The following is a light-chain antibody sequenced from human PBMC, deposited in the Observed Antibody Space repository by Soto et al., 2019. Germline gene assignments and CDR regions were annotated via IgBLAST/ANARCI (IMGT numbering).Light chain of an antibody. CDR1: QSISNW. Sequence: DIQVTQSPSTLPASVGDRVTITCRASQSISNWLAWYQQKPGTAPKVLIYHASNLQSGVPSRFSGSGSGTDFTLTISRLEPEDFAVYYCQQYGSSPSIPFGQGTRLEN. V-gene: IGKV1-5*01. J-gene: IGKJ5*01. CDR2: HAS. CDR3: QQYGSSPSIP.